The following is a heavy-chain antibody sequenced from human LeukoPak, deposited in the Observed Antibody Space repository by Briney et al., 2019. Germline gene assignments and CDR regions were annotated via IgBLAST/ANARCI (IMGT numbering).Heavy chain of an antibody. J-gene: IGHJ6*02. CDR3: TTDLGTHFYGSGSYYNWFWGHYYYYGMDV. CDR2: IKSKTDGGTT. V-gene: IGHV3-15*07. CDR1: GFTFSNAW. Sequence: GGSLRLSCAASGFTFSNAWMNWVRQAPGKGLEWGGRIKSKTDGGTTNYPAPVKGRFTTSRDDSKNTLHLQMNSLKTEDTAVYYCTTDLGTHFYGSGSYYNWFWGHYYYYGMDVWGQGTTVTVSS. D-gene: IGHD3-10*01.